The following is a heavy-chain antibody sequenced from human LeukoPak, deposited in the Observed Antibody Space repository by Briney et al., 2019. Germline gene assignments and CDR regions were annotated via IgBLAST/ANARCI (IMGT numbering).Heavy chain of an antibody. CDR3: TTDFVGATTLDY. CDR1: GFTFSDYY. D-gene: IGHD1-26*01. V-gene: IGHV3-15*01. J-gene: IGHJ4*02. CDR2: IKSKTDGGTT. Sequence: GGSLRLSCAASGFTFSDYYMSWVRQAPGKGLEWVGRIKSKTDGGTTDYAAPVKGRFTISRDDSKNTLYLQMNSLKTEDTAVYYCTTDFVGATTLDYWGQGTLVTVSS.